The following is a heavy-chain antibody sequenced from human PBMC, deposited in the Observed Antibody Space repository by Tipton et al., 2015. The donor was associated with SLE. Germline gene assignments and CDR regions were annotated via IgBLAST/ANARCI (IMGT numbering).Heavy chain of an antibody. J-gene: IGHJ3*02. V-gene: IGHV3-64D*08. Sequence: SLRLSCAASGFTFSSYAMHWVRRAPGKGLEYVSAISSNGGSTYYADSVKGRFTISRDNSKNTLYLQMSSLRAEDTAVYYCARDQNEFWIGGGYAFDICGQRTVVAVSS. CDR2: ISSNGGST. CDR3: ARDQNEFWIGGGYAFDI. D-gene: IGHD3-3*01. CDR1: GFTFSSYA.